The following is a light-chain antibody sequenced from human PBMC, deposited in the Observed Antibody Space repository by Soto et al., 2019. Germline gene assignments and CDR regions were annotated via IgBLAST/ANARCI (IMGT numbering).Light chain of an antibody. V-gene: IGKV4-1*01. Sequence: DIVLTQSPDSLAVSLGERATINCKSSQSVLFSSNNKNYLAWYQQKPGQPPKLLISRASTRESGVPDRFSGSGSGTEFTLTISSLQTEDVAVYYCHQYYITPRTFGEGTKVEI. J-gene: IGKJ1*01. CDR1: QSVLFSSNNKNY. CDR3: HQYYITPRT. CDR2: RAS.